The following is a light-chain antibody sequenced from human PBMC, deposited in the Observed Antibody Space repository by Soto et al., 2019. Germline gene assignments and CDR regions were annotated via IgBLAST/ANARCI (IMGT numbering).Light chain of an antibody. Sequence: DIQMTQSPSALSASVGDRVTITCRASQSITNYLNWYQHKPGQAPNLPIYAASTLQAGVPSRFRGSGSGTDFTLTISSLQPEDFATYFCQQSNSSPPTFGGGTKVDIK. J-gene: IGKJ4*01. CDR2: AAS. V-gene: IGKV1-39*01. CDR1: QSITNY. CDR3: QQSNSSPPT.